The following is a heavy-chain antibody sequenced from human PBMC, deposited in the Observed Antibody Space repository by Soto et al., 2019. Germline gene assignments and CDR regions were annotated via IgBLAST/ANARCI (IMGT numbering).Heavy chain of an antibody. CDR2: INHSGST. CDR1: GGSFSGYY. Sequence: SETLSLTCAVYGGSFSGYYWSWIRQPPGKGLEWIGEINHSGSTNYNPSLKSRVTISVDTSKNQFSLKLSSVTAADTAVYYCARGLGIAAADLYYYYGMDVWGKGTTVTVSS. J-gene: IGHJ6*04. CDR3: ARGLGIAAADLYYYYGMDV. D-gene: IGHD6-13*01. V-gene: IGHV4-34*01.